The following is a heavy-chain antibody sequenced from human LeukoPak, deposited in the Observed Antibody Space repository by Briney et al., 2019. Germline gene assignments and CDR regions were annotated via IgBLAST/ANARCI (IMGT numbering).Heavy chain of an antibody. D-gene: IGHD3-16*01. CDR2: ISSSGNTK. J-gene: IGHJ4*02. CDR3: AGIYSYTFRLSEY. CDR1: GFTFNIYE. Sequence: PGGSLRLSCVASGFTFNIYEMNWVRQAPGKGLEWVSYISSSGNTKYYAGSVKGRFTISRDNAKNSVYLQMNRLRAEDTAVYYCAGIYSYTFRLSEYWGQGTLVTVSS. V-gene: IGHV3-48*03.